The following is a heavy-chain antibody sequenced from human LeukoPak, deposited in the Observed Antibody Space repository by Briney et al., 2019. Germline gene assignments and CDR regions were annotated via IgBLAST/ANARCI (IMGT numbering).Heavy chain of an antibody. Sequence: GGSLRLSCAASGFTFSSYEMNWVRQAPGKGLEWVSYISSSGSTIYYADSVKGRFTISRDNAKNSLYLQMNSLRAEDTAVYCCARVVPQYYDFWSGYYKREGGFDYWGQGTLVTVSS. CDR1: GFTFSSYE. CDR3: ARVVPQYYDFWSGYYKREGGFDY. J-gene: IGHJ4*02. CDR2: ISSSGSTI. D-gene: IGHD3-3*01. V-gene: IGHV3-48*03.